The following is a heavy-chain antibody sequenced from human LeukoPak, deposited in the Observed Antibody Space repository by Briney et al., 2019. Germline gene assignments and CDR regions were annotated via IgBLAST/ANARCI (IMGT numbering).Heavy chain of an antibody. D-gene: IGHD3-22*01. V-gene: IGHV3-15*01. J-gene: IGHJ4*02. CDR2: IKSKTDGGTT. CDR1: GFTFSNAW. CDR3: TTDPSIYYDSSGYSLIDY. Sequence: GGSLRLSCAASGFTFSNAWMSWVRQAPGKGLEWVGRIKSKTDGGTTDYTAPVKGRFTISRDDSKNTLYLQMNSLKTEDTAVYYCTTDPSIYYDSSGYSLIDYWGQGTLVTVSS.